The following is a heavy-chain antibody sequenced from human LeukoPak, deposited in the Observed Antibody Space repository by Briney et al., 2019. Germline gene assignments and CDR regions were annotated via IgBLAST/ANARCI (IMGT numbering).Heavy chain of an antibody. Sequence: GGSLRLSCAASGFRFSNYWMSWVRQAPGKGLEWVANIKQDGSEKYYVDSVKGRFTISRDNAKNSLYLQMNSLRAEDTAVYYCARDVGQDTAMVTGYYYYYGMDVWGQGTTVTVSS. CDR2: IKQDGSEK. CDR3: ARDVGQDTAMVTGYYYYYGMDV. CDR1: GFRFSNYW. V-gene: IGHV3-7*01. D-gene: IGHD5-18*01. J-gene: IGHJ6*02.